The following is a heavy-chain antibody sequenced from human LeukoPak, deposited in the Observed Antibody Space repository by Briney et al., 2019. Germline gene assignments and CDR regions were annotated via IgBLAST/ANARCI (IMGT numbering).Heavy chain of an antibody. V-gene: IGHV3-11*01. D-gene: IGHD1-26*01. J-gene: IGHJ4*02. CDR1: GFTFSDYY. CDR2: ISSSGSTI. Sequence: KAEGSLRLSCAASGFTFSDYYMSWIRQAPGKGLEWVSYISSSGSTIYYADSVKGRFTISRDNAKNSLYLQMNSLRAEDTAVYYWGGGYSGSYYGLDYWGQGTLVTVSS. CDR3: GGGYSGSYYGLDY.